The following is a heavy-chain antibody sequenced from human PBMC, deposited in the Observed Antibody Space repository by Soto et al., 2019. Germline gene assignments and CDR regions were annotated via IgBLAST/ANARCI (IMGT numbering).Heavy chain of an antibody. V-gene: IGHV3-23*01. Sequence: EVQVLESGGGLVQPGGSLRLSCGASGFTFRNYAMSWVRQAPGKGLEWVSAITDSGSGTFYADSVRGRFTISRDNSKNTLHLQMNRLRAEDTAVYYCASPGTYYFDMDVWGQGPTVTVSS. J-gene: IGHJ6*02. D-gene: IGHD1-1*01. CDR3: ASPGTYYFDMDV. CDR1: GFTFRNYA. CDR2: ITDSGSGT.